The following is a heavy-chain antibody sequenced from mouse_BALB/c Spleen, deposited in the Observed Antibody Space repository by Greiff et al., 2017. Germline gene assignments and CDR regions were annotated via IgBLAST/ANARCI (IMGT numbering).Heavy chain of an antibody. CDR3: AKSYYYGSSYERYCGV. CDR2: IWRGGST. J-gene: IGHJ1*01. Sequence: QVQLQQSGPSLVQPSQSLSITCTVSGFSLTSYGVHWVRQSPGKGLEWLGVIWRGGSTDYNAAFMSRLSITKDNSKSQVFFKMNSLQADDTAIYYWAKSYYYGSSYERYCGVWGAGTTVTVSS. D-gene: IGHD1-1*01. V-gene: IGHV2-5-1*01. CDR1: GFSLTSYG.